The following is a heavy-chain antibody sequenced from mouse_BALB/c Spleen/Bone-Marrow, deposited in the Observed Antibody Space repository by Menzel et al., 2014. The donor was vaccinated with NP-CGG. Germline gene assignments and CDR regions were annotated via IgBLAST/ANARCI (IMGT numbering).Heavy chain of an antibody. CDR2: IYPGDGDT. CDR1: GYAFSVYW. J-gene: IGHJ2*01. V-gene: IGHV1-80*01. Sequence: VKVVESGAELVRPGSSVKISCKASGYAFSVYWMNWVKQRPGQGLEWIGQIYPGDGDTSYNGKFKGRATLTADKSSNTAYMQLSSLTSEDSAVYFCARGGISVDYWGQGTTLTVSS. CDR3: ARGGISVDY.